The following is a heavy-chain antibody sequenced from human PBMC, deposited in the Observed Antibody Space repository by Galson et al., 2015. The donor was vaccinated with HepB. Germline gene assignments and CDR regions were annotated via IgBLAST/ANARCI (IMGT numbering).Heavy chain of an antibody. V-gene: IGHV3-30*18. CDR3: AKDRGYDSSVEAPGEY. Sequence: SLRLSCAASGFTFSSYGMHWVRQAPGKGLEWVAVISYDGSNKYYADSVKGRFTISRDNSKNTLYLQMNSLRAEDTAVYYCAKDRGYDSSVEAPGEYWGQGTLVTVSS. J-gene: IGHJ4*02. CDR2: ISYDGSNK. D-gene: IGHD3-22*01. CDR1: GFTFSSYG.